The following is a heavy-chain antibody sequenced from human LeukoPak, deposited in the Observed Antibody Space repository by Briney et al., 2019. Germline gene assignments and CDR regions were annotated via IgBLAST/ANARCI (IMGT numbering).Heavy chain of an antibody. V-gene: IGHV3-7*01. CDR2: MEEHGSEI. J-gene: IGHJ6*03. CDR3: ARVMRITIFGVVTAGSPATRYYYYYMDV. Sequence: TGGSLRLSCVVSGFDFSGFSMSWVRQAPGKGLEWVAIMEEHGSEIFYVDSVKGRFTISRDNAKNSLYLQMNSLRAEDTAVYYCARVMRITIFGVVTAGSPATRYYYYYMDVWGKGTTVTVSS. CDR1: GFDFSGFS. D-gene: IGHD3-3*01.